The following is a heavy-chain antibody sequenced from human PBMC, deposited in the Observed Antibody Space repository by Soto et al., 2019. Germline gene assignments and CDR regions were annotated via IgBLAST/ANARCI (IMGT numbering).Heavy chain of an antibody. V-gene: IGHV4-31*03. CDR2: IYYSGST. Sequence: QVKLQESGPGLVKPSQTLSLTCTVSGGSISSGGYYWSWIRQHPGNGLEWIGYIYYSGSTYYNPSLKSRVTIAVDTSKAHFSLRLSSVTAADTAVYYCARGRIAVAGPAAGVAFDIWGQGTMVTVAS. D-gene: IGHD6-19*01. J-gene: IGHJ3*02. CDR1: GGSISSGGYY. CDR3: ARGRIAVAGPAAGVAFDI.